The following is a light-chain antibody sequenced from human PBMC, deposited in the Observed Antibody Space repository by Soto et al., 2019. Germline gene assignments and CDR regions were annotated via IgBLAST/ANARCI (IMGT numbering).Light chain of an antibody. CDR3: QQYHNWPPLT. Sequence: ETLMTQSPATLSASPGERVTLSCRARQNINFNFAWYQQTPGQAPRVPIYGASSRASGIPDRFSGSGSGTDFTLTISRLEHDDFAFYYCQQYHNWPPLTFGGGTRVEIK. CDR1: QNINFN. CDR2: GAS. J-gene: IGKJ4*01. V-gene: IGKV3D-15*01.